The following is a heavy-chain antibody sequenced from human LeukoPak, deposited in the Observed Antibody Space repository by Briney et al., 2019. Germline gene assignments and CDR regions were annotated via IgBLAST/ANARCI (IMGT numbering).Heavy chain of an antibody. Sequence: GGSLRLSCEASGFTFSSYWMHWVRQAPGKGLEWVSYISSSGSTIYYADSVKGRFTISRDNAKNSLYLQMNSLRAEDTAVYHCAELGITMIGGVWGKGTTVTISS. CDR1: GFTFSSYW. D-gene: IGHD3-10*02. CDR3: AELGITMIGGV. J-gene: IGHJ6*04. CDR2: ISSSGSTI. V-gene: IGHV3-48*03.